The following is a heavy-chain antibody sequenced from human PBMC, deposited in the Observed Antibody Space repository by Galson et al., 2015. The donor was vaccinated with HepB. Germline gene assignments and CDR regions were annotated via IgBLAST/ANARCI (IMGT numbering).Heavy chain of an antibody. CDR1: GFTFSSYS. CDR3: ARVVAAAGTSGSLYYYYMDV. Sequence: SLRLSCAASGFTFSSYSMNWVRQAPGKGLEWVSSISSSSSYIYYADSVKGRFTISRDNAKNSLYLQMNSLRAEDTAVYYCARVVAAAGTSGSLYYYYMDVWGKGTPVTVSS. V-gene: IGHV3-21*01. CDR2: ISSSSSYI. J-gene: IGHJ6*03. D-gene: IGHD6-13*01.